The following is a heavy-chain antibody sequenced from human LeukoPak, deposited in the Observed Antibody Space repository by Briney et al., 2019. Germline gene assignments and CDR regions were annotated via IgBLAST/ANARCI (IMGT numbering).Heavy chain of an antibody. CDR3: ARSQRFLEWLSPSFDY. CDR1: VYTFTGYY. V-gene: IGHV1-2*02. D-gene: IGHD3-3*01. Sequence: AAVNVSCKPSVYTFTGYYMHWVRQAPGQGLEWMGWINPNSGGTNYAQKFQGRVTMTRDTSISTAYMELSRLRSDDTAESYCARSQRFLEWLSPSFDYWGQGTLVTVSS. CDR2: INPNSGGT. J-gene: IGHJ4*02.